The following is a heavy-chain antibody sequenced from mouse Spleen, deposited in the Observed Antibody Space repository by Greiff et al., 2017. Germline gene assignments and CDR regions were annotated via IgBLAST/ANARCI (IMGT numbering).Heavy chain of an antibody. V-gene: IGHV2-6-2*01. Sequence: VKLMESGPDLVAPSQSLSITCTVSGFSLTSYGVHWVRQPPGKGLEWLVVIWSDGSTTYNSALKSRLSISKDNSKSQVFLKMNSLQTDDTAMYYCARHGYDYDVWAMDYWGQGTSVTVSS. D-gene: IGHD2-4*01. CDR3: ARHGYDYDVWAMDY. J-gene: IGHJ4*01. CDR2: IWSDGST. CDR1: GFSLTSYG.